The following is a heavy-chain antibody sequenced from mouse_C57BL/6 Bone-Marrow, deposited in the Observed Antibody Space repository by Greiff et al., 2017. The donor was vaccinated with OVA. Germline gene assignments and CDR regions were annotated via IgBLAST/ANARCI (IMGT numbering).Heavy chain of an antibody. J-gene: IGHJ1*03. Sequence: DVQLVESGPGLVKPSQSLSLTCSVTGYSITSGYYWNWLRQFPGNKLEWMGYISYDGSNNYNPSLKNRISITRATSKNQFFLKLNSVTTEDTATYYCAREHSNPWYFDVWGTGTTVTVSS. D-gene: IGHD2-5*01. CDR1: GYSITSGYY. CDR2: ISYDGSN. CDR3: AREHSNPWYFDV. V-gene: IGHV3-6*01.